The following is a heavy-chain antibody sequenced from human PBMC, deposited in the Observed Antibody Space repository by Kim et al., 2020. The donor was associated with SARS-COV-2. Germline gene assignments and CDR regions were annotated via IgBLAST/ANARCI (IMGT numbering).Heavy chain of an antibody. CDR3: AKDPSAGDSSGWYYFDY. D-gene: IGHD6-19*01. Sequence: RGRLTIAGDKAKNSLYLQMNSLRAEDTALYYCAKDPSAGDSSGWYYFDYWGQGTLVTVSS. J-gene: IGHJ4*02. V-gene: IGHV3-9*01.